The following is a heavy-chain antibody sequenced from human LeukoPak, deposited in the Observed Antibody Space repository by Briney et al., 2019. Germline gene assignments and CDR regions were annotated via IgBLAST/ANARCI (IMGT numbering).Heavy chain of an antibody. CDR3: ARDGSGYGSGSQAPFDY. CDR1: GFTFNNAW. J-gene: IGHJ4*02. CDR2: IYSGGST. V-gene: IGHV3-66*01. D-gene: IGHD3-10*01. Sequence: GGSLRLSCAASGFTFNNAWMSWVRQAPGKGLEWVSVIYSGGSTYYADSVKGRFTISRDNSKNTLYLQMNSLRAEDTAVYYCARDGSGYGSGSQAPFDYWGQGTLVTVSS.